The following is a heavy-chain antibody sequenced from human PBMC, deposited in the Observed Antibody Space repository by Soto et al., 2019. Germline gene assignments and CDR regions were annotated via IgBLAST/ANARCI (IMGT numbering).Heavy chain of an antibody. J-gene: IGHJ5*02. V-gene: IGHV1-8*01. Sequence: ASVKVSCKASGYTFTSYDINWVRQATGQGLEWMGWMNPNSGNTGYAQKFQGRVTMTRNTSISTAYMELSSLRSEDTAVYYCARGCSGGSCYYGWFDPWGQGTLVTVSS. D-gene: IGHD2-15*01. CDR1: GYTFTSYD. CDR3: ARGCSGGSCYYGWFDP. CDR2: MNPNSGNT.